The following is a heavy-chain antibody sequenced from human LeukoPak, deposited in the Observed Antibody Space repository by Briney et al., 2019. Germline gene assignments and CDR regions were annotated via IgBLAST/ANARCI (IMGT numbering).Heavy chain of an antibody. J-gene: IGHJ5*02. Sequence: SETLSLTCAVYGGSFSGYYWSWIRQPPGKGLEWIGEINHSGSTNYNPSLKSRVTISVDTSKNQFSLTLSSVTAADTAVYYCARAQDIVVVPAAGWFDPWGQGTLVTVSS. V-gene: IGHV4-34*01. CDR2: INHSGST. CDR3: ARAQDIVVVPAAGWFDP. CDR1: GGSFSGYY. D-gene: IGHD2-2*01.